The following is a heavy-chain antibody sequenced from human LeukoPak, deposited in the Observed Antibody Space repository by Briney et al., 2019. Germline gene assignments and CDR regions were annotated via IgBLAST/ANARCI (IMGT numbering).Heavy chain of an antibody. V-gene: IGHV3-23*01. CDR2: ISGRGGGT. CDR3: AKRGVVIRVILVGFHKEAYYFDS. J-gene: IGHJ4*02. Sequence: HAGGSLRLSCAVSGITLGNYAMSWVGQAPGKGREWVAGISGRGGGTHYADSVKGRFTISRDNPKNTLYLQMNNLRAGDTAVYFCAKRGVVIRVILVGFHKEAYYFDSWGQGALVTVSS. D-gene: IGHD3-22*01. CDR1: GITLGNYA.